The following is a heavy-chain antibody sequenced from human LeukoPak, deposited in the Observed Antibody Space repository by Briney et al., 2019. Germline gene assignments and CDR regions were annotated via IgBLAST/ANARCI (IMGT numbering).Heavy chain of an antibody. Sequence: SETLSLTCTVSGGSISSYYWSWFRQPPGKGLEWIGYIYYSGSTNYNPSLKSRVTISVDTSKNQFSLKLSSVTAADTAVYYCARGLSGYATAWGQGTLVTVSS. CDR3: ARGLSGYATA. CDR2: IYYSGST. D-gene: IGHD5-18*01. V-gene: IGHV4-59*01. CDR1: GGSISSYY. J-gene: IGHJ4*02.